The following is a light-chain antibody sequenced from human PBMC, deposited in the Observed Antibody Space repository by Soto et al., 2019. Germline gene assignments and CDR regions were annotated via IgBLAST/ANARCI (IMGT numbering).Light chain of an antibody. CDR1: QSIGSW. CDR2: KTS. V-gene: IGKV1-5*03. CDR3: QHYKMYSPWT. Sequence: DTQMTQSPSTLSASVGDRVTITCRASQSIGSWLAWYQQKPGKAPKLLIYKTSILENGVPSRFSGSGSGTEFTLTISSLQPDDFATYYCQHYKMYSPWTFGQGTKVDIK. J-gene: IGKJ1*01.